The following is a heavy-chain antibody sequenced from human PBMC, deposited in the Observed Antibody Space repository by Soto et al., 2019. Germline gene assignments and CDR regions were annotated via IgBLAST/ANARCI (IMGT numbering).Heavy chain of an antibody. CDR2: MSGSGAST. J-gene: IGHJ3*02. Sequence: SGGSLRLSCAASGFTFSNYPMSWVRQAPGKGLEWVSGMSGSGASTYYADSVKGRFTISRDNSKNTLYLQGTSLRAEDTAVYYCARLMTEIVVVPGDAFDIWGQGTMVTVSS. D-gene: IGHD3-22*01. CDR3: ARLMTEIVVVPGDAFDI. V-gene: IGHV3-23*01. CDR1: GFTFSNYP.